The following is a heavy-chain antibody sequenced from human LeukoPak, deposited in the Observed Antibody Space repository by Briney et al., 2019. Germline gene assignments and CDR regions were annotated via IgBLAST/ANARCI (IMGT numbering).Heavy chain of an antibody. V-gene: IGHV3-53*01. Sequence: GGSLRLSCAASGFTVSSNYMSWVRQAPGKGLEWVSVIYSGGSTYYADSVKGRFTISRDNAKNSLYLQMNSLRAEDTAVYYCARDFFMIPDYWGQGTLVTVSS. CDR3: ARDFFMIPDY. D-gene: IGHD3-16*01. J-gene: IGHJ4*02. CDR2: IYSGGST. CDR1: GFTVSSNY.